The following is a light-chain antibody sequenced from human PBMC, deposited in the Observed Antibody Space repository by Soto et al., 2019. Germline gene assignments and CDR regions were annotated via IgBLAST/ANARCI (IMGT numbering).Light chain of an antibody. J-gene: IGKJ3*01. V-gene: IGKV1-5*01. CDR2: DAS. CDR1: QSISSW. Sequence: DIQMTQSPSTLSASVGDRVTITCRASQSISSWLAWYQQKPGKAPKLLIYDASNLQSGVPPRFSGSGSGTELPLTIRRLQTDDFATYYYQQYKSYPFTFGPGTKVHIK. CDR3: QQYKSYPFT.